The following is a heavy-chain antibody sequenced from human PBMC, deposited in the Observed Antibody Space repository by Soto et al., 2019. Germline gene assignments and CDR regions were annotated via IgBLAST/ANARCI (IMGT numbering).Heavy chain of an antibody. CDR2: IYYSGST. CDR1: GGSISSYY. Sequence: SETLSLTCTVSGGSISSYYWSWIRQPPGKGLEWIGYIYYSGSTNYNPSHKSQENISEDTSKNQFSLKLSSVTAADTAVYYCARVGGFGATTIDYWGQGTLVTVS. D-gene: IGHD3-10*01. J-gene: IGHJ4*02. CDR3: ARVGGFGATTIDY. V-gene: IGHV4-59*08.